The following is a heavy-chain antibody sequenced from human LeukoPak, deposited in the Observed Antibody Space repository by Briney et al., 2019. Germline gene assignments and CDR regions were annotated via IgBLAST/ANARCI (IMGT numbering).Heavy chain of an antibody. D-gene: IGHD3-10*01. CDR3: AKRGVVIRVVLVGFHKEANHFES. V-gene: IGHV3-23*01. CDR1: GITLSNYG. Sequence: PGGSLRLSCAVSGITLSNYGMSWVRQAPGKGLEWVAGISGSGGGTKYADSVKGRFTISRDNSKNTLFLQMTSLRAEDTAVYFCAKRGVVIRVVLVGFHKEANHFESWGQGALVTVSS. CDR2: ISGSGGGT. J-gene: IGHJ4*02.